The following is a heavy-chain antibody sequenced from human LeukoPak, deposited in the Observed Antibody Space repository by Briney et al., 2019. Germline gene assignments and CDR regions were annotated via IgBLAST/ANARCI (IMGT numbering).Heavy chain of an antibody. CDR2: ISSSSSYI. CDR1: GFTFSSYS. Sequence: GGSLRLSCAASGFTFSSYSMNWVRQAPGKGLEWVSSISSSSSYIYYADSVKGRFTISRDNAKNSLYLQMNSLRAEDTAVYYCASRVDIVATITTPFDYWGQGTLVTVSS. CDR3: ASRVDIVATITTPFDY. J-gene: IGHJ4*02. V-gene: IGHV3-21*01. D-gene: IGHD5-12*01.